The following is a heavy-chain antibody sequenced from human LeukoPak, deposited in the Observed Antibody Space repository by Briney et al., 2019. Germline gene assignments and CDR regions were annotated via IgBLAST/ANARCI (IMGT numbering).Heavy chain of an antibody. CDR3: ARDRAAADLDY. J-gene: IGHJ4*02. D-gene: IGHD6-13*01. V-gene: IGHV3-74*01. CDR1: GFTFSTYW. Sequence: GAYLRLSCAASGFTFSTYWMHWVRQAPGKGLVWVSRINSDGSTTNYADSVKGRFTISRDNAKNTLYLQMNSLRAEDTAVYYCARDRAAADLDYWGQGTLVTVS. CDR2: INSDGSTT.